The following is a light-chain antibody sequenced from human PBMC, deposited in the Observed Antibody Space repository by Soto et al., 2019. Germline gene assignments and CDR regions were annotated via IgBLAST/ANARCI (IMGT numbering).Light chain of an antibody. CDR1: QSISNY. J-gene: IGKJ1*01. Sequence: DIQMTPSPSSLSASVGDRVTITCRASQSISNYLYWYQQKPGKAPKLLMYAASSLQSGVPSRFGGSGSGTDFTLTISSLQPEDFATYYCQQSYSTPRTFGQGTKVEIK. CDR3: QQSYSTPRT. V-gene: IGKV1-39*01. CDR2: AAS.